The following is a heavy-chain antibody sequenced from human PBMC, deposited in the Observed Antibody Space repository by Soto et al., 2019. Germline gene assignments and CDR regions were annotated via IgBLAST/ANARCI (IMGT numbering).Heavy chain of an antibody. J-gene: IGHJ6*03. D-gene: IGHD6-19*01. V-gene: IGHV4-39*01. CDR1: GGSISSSSYY. Sequence: SETLSLTCTVSGGSISSSSYYWGWIRQPPGKGLEWIGSIYYSGSTYYNPSLKSRVTISVDTSKNQFSLKLSSVTAADTAVYYCARHGRGSGWYRYYYMDVWGKGTTVTVSS. CDR2: IYYSGST. CDR3: ARHGRGSGWYRYYYMDV.